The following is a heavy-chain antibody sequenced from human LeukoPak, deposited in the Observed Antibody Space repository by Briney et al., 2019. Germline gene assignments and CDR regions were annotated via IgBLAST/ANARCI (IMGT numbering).Heavy chain of an antibody. D-gene: IGHD1-1*01. Sequence: GRSLRLSCAASGFTFSSYAMHWVRQAPGKGLEWVAVTSSAGNIKYYADSVKGRFTISRDNSKNTLYLQMHSLRGEDTGVYYCARDPVPATARHFDYWGQGTLVTVSS. CDR1: GFTFSSYA. V-gene: IGHV3-30-3*01. J-gene: IGHJ4*02. CDR2: TSSAGNIK. CDR3: ARDPVPATARHFDY.